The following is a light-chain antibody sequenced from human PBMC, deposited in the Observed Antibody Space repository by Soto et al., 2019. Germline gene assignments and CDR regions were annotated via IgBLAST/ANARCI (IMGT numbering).Light chain of an antibody. J-gene: IGKJ1*01. CDR2: GAY. Sequence: EIVMTQSPATLSVSPGERATLSCRASQSVSSNVAWYQQKPGQAPRLLIYGAYTRAAGVPARFSGSGSGKEFTLNITSLQSEDIAIYYCQQYGSSPPRTFGQGTKVDIK. CDR3: QQYGSSPPRT. CDR1: QSVSSN. V-gene: IGKV3-15*01.